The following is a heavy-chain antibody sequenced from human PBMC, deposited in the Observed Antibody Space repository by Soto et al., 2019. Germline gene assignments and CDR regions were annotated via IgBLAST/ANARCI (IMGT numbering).Heavy chain of an antibody. CDR1: GYSFRNYW. Sequence: PGESLKISCKASGYSFRNYWIGWVRQMPGKGLEWLGLIYAGDSDTKYSPSIQGQVTFSADRSTSTAYLQWSSLKASDTAMYYCARVADPYSFGYGGMDVWGQGTTVTVSS. CDR3: ARVADPYSFGYGGMDV. CDR2: IYAGDSDT. J-gene: IGHJ6*02. V-gene: IGHV5-51*01. D-gene: IGHD3-22*01.